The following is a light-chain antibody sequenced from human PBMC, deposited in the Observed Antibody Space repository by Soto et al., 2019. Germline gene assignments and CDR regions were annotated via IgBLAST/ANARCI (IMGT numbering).Light chain of an antibody. J-gene: IGKJ1*01. CDR1: QSVRSSY. V-gene: IGKV3-20*01. CDR2: GAS. CDR3: QQYGNSPQT. Sequence: EIVLTQSPGTLSLSPGERATLSCRASQSVRSSYLAWYQQKPGQAPRLLIYGASSRATGIPDRFSGSGSGTDFTLTISRLEPEDFAVYYCQQYGNSPQTFGQGTKVDI.